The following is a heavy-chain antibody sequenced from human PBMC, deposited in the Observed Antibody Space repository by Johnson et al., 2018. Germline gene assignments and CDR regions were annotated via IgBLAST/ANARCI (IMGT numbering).Heavy chain of an antibody. CDR2: IIPIFGTA. D-gene: IGHD3-22*01. CDR1: GGTFSSYA. CDR3: ARATYYYDSSGEVEYFQH. J-gene: IGHJ1*01. V-gene: IGHV1-69*12. Sequence: QVQLVQSGAEVKKPGSSVKVSCKASGGTFSSYAISWVRQAPGQGLEWMGGIIPIFGTANYAQKFQGRVTITADESTSTAYMELSSLRAEDPAVYYCARATYYYDSSGEVEYFQHWGQGTLVTVSS.